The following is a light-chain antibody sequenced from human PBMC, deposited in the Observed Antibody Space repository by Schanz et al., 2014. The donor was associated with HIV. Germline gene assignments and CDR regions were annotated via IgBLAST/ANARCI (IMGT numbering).Light chain of an antibody. Sequence: DIQMTQSPSTLSASVGDRVTIACRASQSISSWLAWYQQKPGKAPKLLIYKASNLESGVPSRFSGSGSGTEFTLTISSLQPDDSATYYCQHYDSYPWTFGQGTKVEI. J-gene: IGKJ1*01. CDR3: QHYDSYPWT. CDR2: KAS. CDR1: QSISSW. V-gene: IGKV1-5*03.